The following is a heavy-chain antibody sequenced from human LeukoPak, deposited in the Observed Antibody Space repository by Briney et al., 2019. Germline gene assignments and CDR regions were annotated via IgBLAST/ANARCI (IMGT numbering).Heavy chain of an antibody. J-gene: IGHJ4*02. CDR3: ARDWGLRYFDWLSSYYFDY. CDR2: INPSGGST. CDR1: GYTFTSYY. D-gene: IGHD3-9*01. V-gene: IGHV1-46*01. Sequence: GASVTVSCKASGYTFTSYYMHWVRQAPGQGLEWMGIINPSGGSTSYAQKFQGRVTMTRDTSTSTVYMELSSLRSEDTALYYGARDWGLRYFDWLSSYYFDYWGQGTLVTVSS.